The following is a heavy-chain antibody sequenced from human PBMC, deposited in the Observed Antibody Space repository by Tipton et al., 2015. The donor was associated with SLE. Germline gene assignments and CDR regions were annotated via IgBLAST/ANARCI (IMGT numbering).Heavy chain of an antibody. CDR3: TTDYAADSKYYYYYMDV. CDR2: IKSKTDGGTT. CDR1: GFTFSNAW. Sequence: SLRLSCAASGFTFSNAWMSWVRQAPGKGLEWVGRIKSKTDGGTTDYAAPVKGRFTISRDDSKNTLYLQMNSLKTEDTAVYYCTTDYAADSKYYYYYMDVWGKGTTVTVSS. D-gene: IGHD6-13*01. V-gene: IGHV3-15*01. J-gene: IGHJ6*03.